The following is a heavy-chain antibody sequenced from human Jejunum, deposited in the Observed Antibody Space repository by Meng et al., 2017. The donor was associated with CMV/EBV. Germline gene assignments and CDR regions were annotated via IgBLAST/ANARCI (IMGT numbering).Heavy chain of an antibody. V-gene: IGHV1-18*01. Sequence: SGYTFTNYGITWVRQAPGQGLEWMGWISAYNGNTNYAQKLQGRVTMTTDTSTSTAYMELRSLRSDDTDVYYCASGVGYGRDAFDIWGQGTMVTVSS. CDR3: ASGVGYGRDAFDI. J-gene: IGHJ3*02. CDR1: GYTFTNYG. D-gene: IGHD2-15*01. CDR2: ISAYNGNT.